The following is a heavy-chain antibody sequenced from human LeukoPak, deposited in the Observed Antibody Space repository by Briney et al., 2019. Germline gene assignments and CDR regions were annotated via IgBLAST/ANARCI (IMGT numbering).Heavy chain of an antibody. J-gene: IGHJ4*02. V-gene: IGHV3-23*01. CDR2: ITGSGDST. CDR1: GFIFSTYP. CDR3: AKENPVGGTNYFAY. D-gene: IGHD1-26*01. Sequence: PGGSLRLSCAASGFIFSTYPMSWVRQAPGKGREWVSAITGSGDSTFYADSVKGRCTISRDNSKNTLSLQMNTLRAEDTAVYYCAKENPVGGTNYFAYWGQGTLVTVSS.